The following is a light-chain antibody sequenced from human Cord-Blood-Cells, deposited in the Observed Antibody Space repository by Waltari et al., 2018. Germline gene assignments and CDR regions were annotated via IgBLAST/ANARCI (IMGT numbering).Light chain of an antibody. V-gene: IGKV1-39*01. Sequence: DIQMTQSPSSLSASVGDSVTITCRASQSISSYLNWYQQKPGKAPKLLIYAASSLQSGVPSRFSGCGSGTDFTLTISSLQPEDFATYYCQQSYSTPWTFGQGTKVEIK. CDR1: QSISSY. J-gene: IGKJ1*01. CDR2: AAS. CDR3: QQSYSTPWT.